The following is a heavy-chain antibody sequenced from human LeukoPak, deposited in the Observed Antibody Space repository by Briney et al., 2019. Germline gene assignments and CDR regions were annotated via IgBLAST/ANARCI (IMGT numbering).Heavy chain of an antibody. J-gene: IGHJ2*01. CDR1: GYSISSGYY. CDR3: ARVYYSNSYDYWYFDL. Sequence: SETLSLTCTVSGYSISSGYYWGWIRQPPGKGLEWIGSIYHSGSTDYNPSLKSRVTISVDTSKNQFSLKLSSVTAADTAVYYCARVYYSNSYDYWYFDLWGRGTLVTVSS. V-gene: IGHV4-38-2*02. D-gene: IGHD6-13*01. CDR2: IYHSGST.